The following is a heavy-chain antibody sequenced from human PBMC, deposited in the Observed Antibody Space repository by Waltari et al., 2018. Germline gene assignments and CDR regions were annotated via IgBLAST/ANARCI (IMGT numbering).Heavy chain of an antibody. J-gene: IGHJ2*01. CDR2: ISSSSSTI. Sequence: EVQLVESGGGLVQPGGSLRLSCAASGFTFSSYSMNWVRQAPGKGLEWVSYISSSSSTIYYADSVKGRFTISRDNAKNSLYLQMNSLRAEDTAVYYCARVGYYEKSPGHWYFDLWGRGTLVTVSS. CDR3: ARVGYYEKSPGHWYFDL. V-gene: IGHV3-48*01. D-gene: IGHD3-22*01. CDR1: GFTFSSYS.